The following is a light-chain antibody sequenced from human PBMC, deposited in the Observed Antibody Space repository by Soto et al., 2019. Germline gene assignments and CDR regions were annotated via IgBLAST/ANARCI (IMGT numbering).Light chain of an antibody. CDR3: SSYAGFSTSVI. Sequence: QSVLTQPASVSGSPGQSISISCTGTSSDVGRYNLVSWYQQHPGKAPKLLIYEANKRPSGVSNRFSGSKSGNTASLTISGLQAEDEADYYCSSYAGFSTSVIFGGGTQLTVL. CDR2: EAN. J-gene: IGLJ2*01. V-gene: IGLV2-23*01. CDR1: SSDVGRYNL.